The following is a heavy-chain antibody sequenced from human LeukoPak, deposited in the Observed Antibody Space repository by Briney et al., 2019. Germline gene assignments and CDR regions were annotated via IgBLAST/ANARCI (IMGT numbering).Heavy chain of an antibody. CDR3: ARHEVGYCSGGSCPYYFDY. D-gene: IGHD2-15*01. CDR2: IYYSGDT. Sequence: SETLSLTCTGPGGSISRYYWGWIRQPPGKGLEWIGYIYYSGDTRYNPSLMRRVTISVDTSKNHFSLKLTSVTAADTAVYCCARHEVGYCSGGSCPYYFDYWGQGTLVTVSS. V-gene: IGHV4-59*08. CDR1: GGSISRYY. J-gene: IGHJ4*02.